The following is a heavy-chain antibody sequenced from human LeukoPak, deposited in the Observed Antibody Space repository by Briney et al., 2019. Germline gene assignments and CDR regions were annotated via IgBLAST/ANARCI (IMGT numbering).Heavy chain of an antibody. CDR3: AKGIYSSSWYYWDY. CDR2: ISWNSGSI. Sequence: GGSLRHSCAASGFTFSSYSMNWVRQAPGKGLEGVSGISWNSGSIGYADSVKGRFTTSRDNAKNSLYLQMNILRAEDMALYYCAKGIYSSSWYYWDYWGQGTLVTVSS. V-gene: IGHV3-9*03. D-gene: IGHD6-13*01. J-gene: IGHJ4*02. CDR1: GFTFSSYS.